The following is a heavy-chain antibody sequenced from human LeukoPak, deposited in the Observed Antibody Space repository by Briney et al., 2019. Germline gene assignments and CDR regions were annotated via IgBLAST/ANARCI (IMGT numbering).Heavy chain of an antibody. J-gene: IGHJ4*02. V-gene: IGHV1-18*01. CDR3: ARIFGDGYNYYFDY. CDR1: GYTFTSYG. Sequence: GASVKVFCKASGYTFTSYGISWVRQAPGQGLEWMGWISAYNGNTNYAQKLQGRVTMTTDTSTSTAYMELRSLRSDDTAVYYCARIFGDGYNYYFDYWGQGTLVTVSS. D-gene: IGHD5-24*01. CDR2: ISAYNGNT.